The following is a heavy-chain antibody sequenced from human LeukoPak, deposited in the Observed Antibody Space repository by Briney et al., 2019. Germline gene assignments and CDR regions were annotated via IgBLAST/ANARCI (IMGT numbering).Heavy chain of an antibody. CDR3: ATGDPFCSGDCYSPFDS. J-gene: IGHJ4*02. CDR1: GNTLTELS. V-gene: IGHV1-24*01. Sequence: ASVKVSCKVSGNTLTELSMHWVRQAPGKGLEWMGGFEPEDGETIYAQKFQGRVTVTEDTSADTVYMELSSLRSEDAAVYYCATGDPFCSGDCYSPFDSWGQGTLVTVSS. D-gene: IGHD2-21*02. CDR2: FEPEDGET.